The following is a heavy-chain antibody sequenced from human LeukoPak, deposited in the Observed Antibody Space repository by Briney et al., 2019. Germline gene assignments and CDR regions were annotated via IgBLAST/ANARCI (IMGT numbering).Heavy chain of an antibody. Sequence: SETLSLTCSVSGGSVTNYYWTWIRQPPGKALEWIGYIYYSGSTNYNPSLKSRVTILVDASKNQFSLKLSSVTAADAAVYYCARLISYNSSGGLALDYWGQGTLVTVSS. V-gene: IGHV4-59*08. CDR1: GGSVTNYY. D-gene: IGHD6-13*01. J-gene: IGHJ4*02. CDR3: ARLISYNSSGGLALDY. CDR2: IYYSGST.